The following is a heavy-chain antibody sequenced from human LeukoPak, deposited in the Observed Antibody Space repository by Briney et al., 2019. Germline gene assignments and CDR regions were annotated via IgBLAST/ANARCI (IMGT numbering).Heavy chain of an antibody. D-gene: IGHD3-22*01. J-gene: IGHJ4*02. CDR1: GFTFSSYW. V-gene: IGHV3-74*01. Sequence: GGPLRLSCAVSGFTFSSYWMHWVRQAPGKGLVWVSRINSDGSSTSYADSVKGRFTISRDNAKNTLYLQMNSLRAEDTAVYYCARVGYDSSGYQRPFDYWGQGTLVTVSS. CDR3: ARVGYDSSGYQRPFDY. CDR2: INSDGSST.